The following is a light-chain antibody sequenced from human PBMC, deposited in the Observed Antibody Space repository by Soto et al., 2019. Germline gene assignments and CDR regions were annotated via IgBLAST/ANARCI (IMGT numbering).Light chain of an antibody. CDR1: SSDVGGYNY. CDR2: DVS. Sequence: QSALTQSASVSGSPGQSITISCTGTSSDVGGYNYVSWYQQHPGKAPKLIIYDVSNRPSGVSTRFSGSKSGNTASLTISGLQAEDEADYSFSSYTRTNSWVFGGGTKVPVL. CDR3: SSYTRTNSWV. J-gene: IGLJ3*02. V-gene: IGLV2-14*01.